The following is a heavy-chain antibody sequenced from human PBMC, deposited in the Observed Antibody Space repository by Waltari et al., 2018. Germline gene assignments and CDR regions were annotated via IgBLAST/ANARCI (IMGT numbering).Heavy chain of an antibody. CDR1: GFTFGSHA. CDR2: LAYDGSNK. CDR3: ARDYYDSSGHPSDLGY. D-gene: IGHD3-22*01. J-gene: IGHJ4*02. Sequence: QVQLVESGGGVVQPGRSLRRSCAASGFTFGSHALHWFSQAPGKGLEWVAVLAYDGSNKYYADSVKGRFTISRDNSKNTLYLQMNSLRAEDTAVYYCARDYYDSSGHPSDLGYWGQGTLVTVSS. V-gene: IGHV3-30*01.